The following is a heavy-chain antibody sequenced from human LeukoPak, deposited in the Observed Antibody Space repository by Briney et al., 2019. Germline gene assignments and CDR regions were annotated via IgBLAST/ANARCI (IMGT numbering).Heavy chain of an antibody. Sequence: GGSLRLSCAASGFTFSGSAMHWVRQASGKGLEWVGQIRDKPNNYATDYAASVKGRFTISRDDSKNTAYLQMNSLKTEDTAVYYCTEWSSDAFDIWGQGTMVIVSS. D-gene: IGHD2-8*01. CDR3: TEWSSDAFDI. V-gene: IGHV3-73*01. CDR2: IRDKPNNYAT. CDR1: GFTFSGSA. J-gene: IGHJ3*02.